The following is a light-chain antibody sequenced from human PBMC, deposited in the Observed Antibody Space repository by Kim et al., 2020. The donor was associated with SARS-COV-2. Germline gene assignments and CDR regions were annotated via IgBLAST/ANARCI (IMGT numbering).Light chain of an antibody. CDR2: DIS. CDR3: CSFTMNVTWV. CDR1: LSDVGTFSL. Sequence: QSVLTQPASLSGSPGQSITISCSGTLSDVGTFSLISWYQQQPGKAPRLIIFDISQRPSGISGRFSGSKSGNTASLTISDLQPDDEADYFCCSFTMNVTWVFGGGTQLTVL. J-gene: IGLJ3*02. V-gene: IGLV2-23*02.